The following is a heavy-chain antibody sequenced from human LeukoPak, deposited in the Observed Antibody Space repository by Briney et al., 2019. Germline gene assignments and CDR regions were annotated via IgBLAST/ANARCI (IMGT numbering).Heavy chain of an antibody. CDR2: MKYDGSEK. D-gene: IGHD6-13*01. CDR3: ARDIEAAGLFLDY. CDR1: GFTFSSYW. V-gene: IGHV3-7*01. J-gene: IGHJ4*02. Sequence: PGGSLRLSCAASGFTFSSYWMSWVRQAPGKGLEWVAYMKYDGSEKYYVDSVKGRFTISRDNAKNSLYLQMNSLRAEDTAVYYCARDIEAAGLFLDYWGQGTLVTVSS.